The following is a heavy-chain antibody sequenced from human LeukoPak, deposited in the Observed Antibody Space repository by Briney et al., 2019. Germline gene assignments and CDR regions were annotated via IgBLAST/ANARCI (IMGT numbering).Heavy chain of an antibody. Sequence: ASVKVSCKASGYTFTGYYMHWVRQAPGQGLEGMGWINPNSGGTNYAQKFQGRVTMTRDTSISTAYMELSRLRSDDTAVYYCARDMRSPYYYGSGSYNFDYWGQGTLVTVSS. CDR2: INPNSGGT. CDR1: GYTFTGYY. D-gene: IGHD3-10*01. CDR3: ARDMRSPYYYGSGSYNFDY. V-gene: IGHV1-2*02. J-gene: IGHJ4*02.